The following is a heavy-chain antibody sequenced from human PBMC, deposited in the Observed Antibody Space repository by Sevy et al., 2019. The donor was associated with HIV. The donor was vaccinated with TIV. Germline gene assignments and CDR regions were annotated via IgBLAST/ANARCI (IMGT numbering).Heavy chain of an antibody. Sequence: SETLSLTCAVSGGSVSSGDYYWSWIRQPPGKGLEWIGYISYIGSTNYSPSLKSRVTISVDTSKNQFSLKLNSVTAADTAVYYCVRDRIAAAGGYFDYRGQGTLVTVSS. CDR2: ISYIGST. CDR3: VRDRIAAAGGYFDY. CDR1: GGSVSSGDYY. V-gene: IGHV4-61*08. D-gene: IGHD6-13*01. J-gene: IGHJ4*02.